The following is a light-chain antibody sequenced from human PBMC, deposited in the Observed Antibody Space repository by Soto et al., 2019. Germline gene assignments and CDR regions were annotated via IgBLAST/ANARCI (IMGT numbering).Light chain of an antibody. CDR2: GAS. Sequence: EIVMTQSPATLSVSPGERATLSCRASQSVNNNLAWYQQKPGQAPRLLIYGASARATGIPARFSGSGSGTEFTLTISSLQSEDFATYYCQQANSFPYTFGQGTKLEIK. CDR1: QSVNNN. CDR3: QQANSFPYT. V-gene: IGKV3-15*01. J-gene: IGKJ2*01.